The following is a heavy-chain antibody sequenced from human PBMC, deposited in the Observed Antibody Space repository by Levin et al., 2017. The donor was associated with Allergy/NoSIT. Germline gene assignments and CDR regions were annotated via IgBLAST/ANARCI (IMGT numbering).Heavy chain of an antibody. CDR1: GGSIISNY. J-gene: IGHJ6*02. CDR3: ARAFRRVGPQFYGMDV. D-gene: IGHD1-26*01. Sequence: SQTLSLTCTVSGGSIISNYWSWIRQPPGKGLEWIGFFYFTGSSNYNPSLKSRVTISVDTSKNQFSLKLNSVTAADTAVYYCARAFRRVGPQFYGMDVWGQGTTVTVSS. CDR2: FYFTGSS. V-gene: IGHV4-59*01.